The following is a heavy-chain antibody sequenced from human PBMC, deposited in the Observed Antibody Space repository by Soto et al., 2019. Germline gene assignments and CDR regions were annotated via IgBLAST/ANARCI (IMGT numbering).Heavy chain of an antibody. Sequence: PGESLMISRQCSGYRLTSYSIVWVRQIRGKGLEWLGITYPGDADTRYSPPFQGQVTISADKSISPAYLQWSSLKAWDTAMYSWARGSGGGSYSYSSVMDVWVK. V-gene: IGHV5-51*01. CDR3: ARGSGGGSYSYSSVMDV. J-gene: IGHJ6*03. D-gene: IGHD2-15*01. CDR2: TYPGDADT. CDR1: GYRLTSYS.